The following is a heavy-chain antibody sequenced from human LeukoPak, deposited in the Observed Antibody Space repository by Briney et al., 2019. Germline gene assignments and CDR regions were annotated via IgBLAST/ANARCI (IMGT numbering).Heavy chain of an antibody. Sequence: GASVKVSCKASGYTFTGYYMHWVRQAPGQGLEWMGWINPSSGGTNYAQKFQGRVTMTRDTSISTAYMELSRLRSDDTAVYYCASPRNAYDSSGYYPMGAFDIWGQGTMVTVSS. D-gene: IGHD3-22*01. CDR1: GYTFTGYY. J-gene: IGHJ3*02. CDR2: INPSSGGT. CDR3: ASPRNAYDSSGYYPMGAFDI. V-gene: IGHV1-2*02.